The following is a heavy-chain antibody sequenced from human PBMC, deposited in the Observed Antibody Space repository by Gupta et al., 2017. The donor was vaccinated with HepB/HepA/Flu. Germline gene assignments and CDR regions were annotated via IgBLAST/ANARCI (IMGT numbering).Heavy chain of an antibody. CDR3: AKPKLGRTSWFDP. J-gene: IGHJ5*02. V-gene: IGHV3-23*01. CDR1: GFTFSSFA. Sequence: EVQLLESGGGLVQPGGSLRLYCAASGFTFSSFALSGVRQAPGKGLEWVSAISGSGGSTYYADSVKGRFTISRDNSKNTLYLQMNSLRAEDTAVYYCAKPKLGRTSWFDPWGQGTLVTVSS. CDR2: ISGSGGST. D-gene: IGHD7-27*01.